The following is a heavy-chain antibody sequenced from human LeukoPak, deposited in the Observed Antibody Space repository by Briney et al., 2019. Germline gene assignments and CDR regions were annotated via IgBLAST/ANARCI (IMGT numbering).Heavy chain of an antibody. Sequence: SETLSLTCTVSGGSVSRYYWSWIRQPPGKGLEWIGYIYYSGSTNYNPSLKSRVTISVDTSKNQFSLKLSSVTAADTAVYYCARDMNLGGFDYWGQGTLVTVSS. CDR2: IYYSGST. CDR3: ARDMNLGGFDY. CDR1: GGSVSRYY. J-gene: IGHJ4*02. D-gene: IGHD2-15*01. V-gene: IGHV4-59*02.